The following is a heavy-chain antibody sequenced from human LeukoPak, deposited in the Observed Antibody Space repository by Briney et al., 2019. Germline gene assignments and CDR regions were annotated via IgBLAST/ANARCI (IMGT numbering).Heavy chain of an antibody. Sequence: ASVKVSCKASGYTFTSYYMHWVRQAPGQGLEWMGVIHPSGGSTRYAHKFQGRVTMTTDTSTSTVYVDLSSLSSNDTGVYYCARATLDAAMVYWSFDLWGRGTLVSVSS. CDR2: IHPSGGST. CDR3: ARATLDAAMVYWSFDL. V-gene: IGHV1-46*01. D-gene: IGHD5-18*01. J-gene: IGHJ2*01. CDR1: GYTFTSYY.